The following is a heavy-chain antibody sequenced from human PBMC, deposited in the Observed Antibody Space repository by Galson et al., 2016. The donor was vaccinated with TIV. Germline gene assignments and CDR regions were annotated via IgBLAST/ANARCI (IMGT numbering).Heavy chain of an antibody. Sequence: LTCSVSGDSISHGDYYWSWIRQSPGRGLECIGCIQYTGTNVYKPSLKSRVTMSVDTSKNHFSLRLTSVTAADTAVYFCARAPIRGVRGVVLFDFWGQGALVTVSS. J-gene: IGHJ4*02. CDR1: GDSISHGDYY. D-gene: IGHD3-10*01. CDR2: IQYTGTN. V-gene: IGHV4-30-4*01. CDR3: ARAPIRGVRGVVLFDF.